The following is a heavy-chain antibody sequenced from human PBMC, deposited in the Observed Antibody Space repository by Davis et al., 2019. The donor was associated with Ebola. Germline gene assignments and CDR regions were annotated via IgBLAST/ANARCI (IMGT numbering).Heavy chain of an antibody. CDR2: INPNNGGT. Sequence: ASVKVSCKTSGYTFTGYYIHWVRQAPGQGLEWMGWINPNNGGTNYAQKFQGRVTMTRDTSISTAYMELSRLRSDDTAVYYCARLIPFDIWGQGTMVTVSS. J-gene: IGHJ3*02. CDR1: GYTFTGYY. D-gene: IGHD2/OR15-2a*01. V-gene: IGHV1-2*02. CDR3: ARLIPFDI.